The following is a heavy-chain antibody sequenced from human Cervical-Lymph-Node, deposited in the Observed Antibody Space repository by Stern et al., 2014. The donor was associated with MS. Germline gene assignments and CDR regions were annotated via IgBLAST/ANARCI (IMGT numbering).Heavy chain of an antibody. D-gene: IGHD3-3*01. CDR3: ARAGYDFWGGAPFAY. Sequence: VQLVQSGAEVKKPGSSVKVSCRASGGTFSSYIISWVRHAPGQGLEWMGGVIPMFGTANYAEKFQDRVTFTADKSTSTAYMEMSSLSSDDTAVYFCARAGYDFWGGAPFAYWGRGTLLTVSS. CDR1: GGTFSSYI. V-gene: IGHV1-69*06. J-gene: IGHJ4*02. CDR2: VIPMFGTA.